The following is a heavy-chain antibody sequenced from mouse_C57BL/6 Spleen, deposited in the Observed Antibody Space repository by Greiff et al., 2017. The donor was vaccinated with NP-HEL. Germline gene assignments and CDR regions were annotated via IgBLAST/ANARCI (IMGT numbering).Heavy chain of an antibody. D-gene: IGHD1-1*01. CDR1: GYTFTGYW. J-gene: IGHJ4*01. V-gene: IGHV1-9*01. CDR3: ARSRSNYYGSSYYYAMDY. CDR2: ILPGSGST. Sequence: QVQLQQSGAELMKPGASVKLSCKATGYTFTGYWIEWVKQRPGHGLEWIGEILPGSGSTNYNEKFKGKATFTADTSSNTAYMQLSSLTTEDSAIYSCARSRSNYYGSSYYYAMDYWGQGTSVTVSS.